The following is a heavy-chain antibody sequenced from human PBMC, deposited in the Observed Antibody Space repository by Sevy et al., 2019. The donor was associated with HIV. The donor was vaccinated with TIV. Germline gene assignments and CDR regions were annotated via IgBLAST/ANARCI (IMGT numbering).Heavy chain of an antibody. D-gene: IGHD3-22*01. CDR2: IWNDGSNK. CDR1: GFTFSNYG. CDR3: ARGGDFNDRSAKRDFDY. V-gene: IGHV3-33*01. Sequence: GSLRLSCAASGFTFSNYGMHWVRQAPGKGLEWVAVIWNDGSNKYYADSVKGRFTISRDNSKNTLYLQMNSLRVEETAVYFCARGGDFNDRSAKRDFDYWGQGTLVTVSS. J-gene: IGHJ4*02.